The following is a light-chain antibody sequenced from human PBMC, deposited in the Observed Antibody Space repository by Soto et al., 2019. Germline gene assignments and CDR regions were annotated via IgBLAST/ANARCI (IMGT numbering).Light chain of an antibody. CDR3: QRFENLPIT. CDR2: DAS. J-gene: IGKJ4*01. V-gene: IGKV1-33*01. Sequence: DIQMTQSPSSLSASVGDRVTITCQASQDISNYLNWYQQKPGKAPKLLIYDASNLETGVPSRFSGSISGTDFTFTISSLKPEDIATYYCQRFENLPITFGGGTKVEI. CDR1: QDISNY.